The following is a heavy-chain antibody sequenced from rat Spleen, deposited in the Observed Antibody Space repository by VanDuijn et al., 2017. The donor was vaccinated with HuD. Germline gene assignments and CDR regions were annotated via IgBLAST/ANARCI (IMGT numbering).Heavy chain of an antibody. Sequence: EVQLVESGGGLVQPGRSLKLSCAASGFTFSNYGMAWVRQAPTKGLEWVATISYDGTSTYYRDSVKGRFTISRDNAKSTLYLQMESLRSEDTATYYCAKDTHNYGWYFDFWGPGTMVTVSS. CDR3: AKDTHNYGWYFDF. J-gene: IGHJ1*01. CDR2: ISYDGTST. V-gene: IGHV5-29*01. CDR1: GFTFSNYG. D-gene: IGHD1-10*01.